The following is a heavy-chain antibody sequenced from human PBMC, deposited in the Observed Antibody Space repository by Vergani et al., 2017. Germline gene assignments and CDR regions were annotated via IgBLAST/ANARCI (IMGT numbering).Heavy chain of an antibody. D-gene: IGHD6-19*01. CDR3: AKGYSSGWYLSYYYYYMDV. J-gene: IGHJ6*03. V-gene: IGHV3-23*01. Sequence: EVQLLESGGGLVQPGGSLRLSCAASGFTFSSYAMSWVRQAPGKGLEWVSAISGSGGSTYYADSVKGRFTISRDNSKNTLYLQMNSLRAEDTAVYYCAKGYSSGWYLSYYYYYMDVWGKGTTVTVSS. CDR2: ISGSGGST. CDR1: GFTFSSYA.